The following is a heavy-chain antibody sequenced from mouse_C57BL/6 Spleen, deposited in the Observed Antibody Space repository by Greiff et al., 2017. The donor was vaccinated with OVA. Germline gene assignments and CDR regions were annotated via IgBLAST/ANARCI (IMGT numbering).Heavy chain of an antibody. Sequence: QVQLQQPGAELVMPGASVKLSCKASGYTFTSYWMHWVKQRPGQGLEWIGEIDPSDSYTNYNQKFKGKSTLTVDKSSSTAYMQLSSLTSEDSAVYYCARKGYDYERVGYFEVWGTGTTVTVSS. V-gene: IGHV1-69*01. CDR3: ARKGYDYERVGYFEV. D-gene: IGHD2-4*01. CDR2: IDPSDSYT. CDR1: GYTFTSYW. J-gene: IGHJ1*03.